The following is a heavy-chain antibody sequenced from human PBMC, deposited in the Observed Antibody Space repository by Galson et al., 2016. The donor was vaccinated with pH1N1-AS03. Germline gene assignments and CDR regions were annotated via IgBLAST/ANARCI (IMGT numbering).Heavy chain of an antibody. CDR2: IIGMFGTT. D-gene: IGHD1-1*01. CDR1: GGKFSSYA. V-gene: IGHV1-69*13. J-gene: IGHJ5*02. Sequence: SVKVSCKASGGKFSSYAISWVRQAPGQGLEWMGGIIGMFGTTNYAQRFQGRVTITADELTSTAYMDLSSLKSEDTAVYYCARSPGYQLQHPFDHWGQGTLVTVSS. CDR3: ARSPGYQLQHPFDH.